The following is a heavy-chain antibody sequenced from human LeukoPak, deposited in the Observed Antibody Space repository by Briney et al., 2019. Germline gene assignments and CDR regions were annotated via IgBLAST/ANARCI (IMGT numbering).Heavy chain of an antibody. CDR2: INAGNGNT. Sequence: GASVKVSCKASGYTFTSYAMHWVRQAPGQRLEWMGWINAGNGNTKHSQKFQGRVTITRDTSASTAYMELSSLRSEDTAVYYCVREDCSSTSCYSDLWGRGTLVTVSS. D-gene: IGHD2-2*01. CDR3: VREDCSSTSCYSDL. J-gene: IGHJ2*01. V-gene: IGHV1-3*01. CDR1: GYTFTSYA.